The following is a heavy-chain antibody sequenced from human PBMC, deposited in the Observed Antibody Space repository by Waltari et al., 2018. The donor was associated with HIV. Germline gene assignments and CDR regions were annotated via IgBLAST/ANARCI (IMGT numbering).Heavy chain of an antibody. J-gene: IGHJ3*02. D-gene: IGHD3-22*01. CDR2: IYYSGST. CDR1: GGSISSYY. CDR3: ARGYYYDSSGYRVHAFDI. Sequence: QVQLQESGPGLVKPSETLSLTCTVSGGSISSYYCSWIRQPPGKGLEWIGYIYYSGSTNYNPSLKSRVTISVDTSKNQFSLKLSSVTAADTAVYYCARGYYYDSSGYRVHAFDIWGQGTMVTVSS. V-gene: IGHV4-59*01.